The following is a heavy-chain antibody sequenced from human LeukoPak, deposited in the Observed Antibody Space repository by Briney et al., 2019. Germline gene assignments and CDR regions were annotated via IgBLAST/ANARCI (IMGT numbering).Heavy chain of an antibody. CDR1: GFAFNFYA. CDR2: ISYDGSNK. J-gene: IGHJ6*02. V-gene: IGHV3-30*18. D-gene: IGHD6-13*01. Sequence: PGGSLRLSCTASGFAFNFYAMTWVRQAPGKGLEWVAVISYDGSNKYYADSVKGRFTISRDNSKNTLYLQMNSLRAEDTAVYYCAKDLVSAGTLYYYGMDVWGQGTTVTVSS. CDR3: AKDLVSAGTLYYYGMDV.